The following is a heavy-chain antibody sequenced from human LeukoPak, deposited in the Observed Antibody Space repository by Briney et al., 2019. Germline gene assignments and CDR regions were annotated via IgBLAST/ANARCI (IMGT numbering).Heavy chain of an antibody. CDR2: ISGSGGST. D-gene: IGHD3-22*01. V-gene: IGHV3-23*01. Sequence: GGSLRLSCAASGFTFSSYAMSWVRQAPGKGLEWVPGISGSGGSTYYADSVKGRFTISRDNSENTLYLQMNSLRAEDTAIYYCAMRNYYDSNGYYYPYYFDYWGQGTLVTVSS. J-gene: IGHJ4*02. CDR3: AMRNYYDSNGYYYPYYFDY. CDR1: GFTFSSYA.